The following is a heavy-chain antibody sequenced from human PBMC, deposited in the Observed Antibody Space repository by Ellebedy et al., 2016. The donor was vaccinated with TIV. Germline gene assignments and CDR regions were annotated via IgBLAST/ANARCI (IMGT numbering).Heavy chain of an antibody. V-gene: IGHV5-51*01. J-gene: IGHJ3*02. CDR3: ASSGYYYDRIHDAFEI. CDR1: GYTFTSYW. Sequence: GGSLRLSCKASGYTFTSYWIGCVRQLPGKGLEWSGIIYPGASDTRYGPSFQGQVTISADKSISTAYLQWSSLKASDTAMYYCASSGYYYDRIHDAFEIWGQGTMVTVSS. D-gene: IGHD3-22*01. CDR2: IYPGASDT.